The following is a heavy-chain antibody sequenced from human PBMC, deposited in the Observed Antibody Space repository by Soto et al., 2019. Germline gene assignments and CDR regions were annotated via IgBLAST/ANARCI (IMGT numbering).Heavy chain of an antibody. Sequence: SLNVYCKGAGYRFTIYPRHWVRQAPGQRLEWMGWINAGNGNTKYSQKFQGRVTITRDTSASTAYMELSSLRSEDTAVYYCARGWGLYYFDYWGQGTLVTVSS. CDR1: GYRFTIYP. J-gene: IGHJ4*02. CDR3: ARGWGLYYFDY. V-gene: IGHV1-3*01. CDR2: INAGNGNT. D-gene: IGHD7-27*01.